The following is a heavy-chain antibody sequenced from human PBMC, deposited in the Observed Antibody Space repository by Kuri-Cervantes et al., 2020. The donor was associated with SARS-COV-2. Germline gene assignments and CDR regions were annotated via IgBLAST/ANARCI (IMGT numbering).Heavy chain of an antibody. D-gene: IGHD1-14*01. J-gene: IGHJ5*02. CDR3: ATCIAGDWFDP. CDR2: IYYSGST. Sequence: SETLSLTCTVSGGSISSYYWSWIRQPPGKGLEWIGSIYYSGSTYYNPSLKSRVTISVDTSKNQFSLKLSSATAADTAVYYCATCIAGDWFDPWGQGTLVTVSS. CDR1: GGSISSYY. V-gene: IGHV4-59*05.